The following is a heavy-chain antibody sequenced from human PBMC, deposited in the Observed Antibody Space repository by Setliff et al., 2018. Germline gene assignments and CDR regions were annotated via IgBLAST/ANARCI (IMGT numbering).Heavy chain of an antibody. V-gene: IGHV4-39*01. Sequence: SETLSLTCTVSGGSISSGSYYWGWIRQSPGKGLEWIGSMYYSGSTYYNPSLKGRVALSVDTTKNQFSLKLTSMTAADTAVYFCARHLLVQGTYHFDYWGQGSPVTVSS. CDR1: GGSISSGSYY. CDR3: ARHLLVQGTYHFDY. D-gene: IGHD3-10*01. J-gene: IGHJ4*02. CDR2: MYYSGST.